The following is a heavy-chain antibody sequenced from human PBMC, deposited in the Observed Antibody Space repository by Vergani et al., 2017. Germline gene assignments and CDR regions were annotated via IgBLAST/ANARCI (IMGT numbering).Heavy chain of an antibody. Sequence: QVQLQESGPGLVKPSETLSLTCTVSGGSISSYYWSWIRQPPGKGLAWIGYIYYSASTNYNPSLTSRVTISVDTSKNQFSLRLSSVAAADTAVYYCARGGSDYDILTGYSDPYYYYGMDVWGQGP. CDR2: IYYSAST. J-gene: IGHJ6*02. V-gene: IGHV4-59*01. CDR3: ARGGSDYDILTGYSDPYYYYGMDV. D-gene: IGHD3-9*01. CDR1: GGSISSYY.